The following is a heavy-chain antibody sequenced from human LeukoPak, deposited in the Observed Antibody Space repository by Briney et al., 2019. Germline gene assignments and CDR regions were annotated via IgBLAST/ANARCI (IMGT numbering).Heavy chain of an antibody. CDR3: ARDTYYYDSSGPDAFDI. D-gene: IGHD3-22*01. CDR2: INHGGST. J-gene: IGHJ3*02. V-gene: IGHV4-34*01. Sequence: SETLSLTCAVYGGSFSGYYWSWIRQPPGKGLEWIGEINHGGSTNYNPSLKSRVTISVDTSKNQFSLKLSSVTAADTAVYYCARDTYYYDSSGPDAFDIWGQGTMVTVSS. CDR1: GGSFSGYY.